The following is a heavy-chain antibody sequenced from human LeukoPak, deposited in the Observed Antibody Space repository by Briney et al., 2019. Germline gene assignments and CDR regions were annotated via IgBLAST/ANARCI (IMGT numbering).Heavy chain of an antibody. V-gene: IGHV1-2*02. J-gene: IGHJ4*02. CDR2: INPNSGGT. D-gene: IGHD5-12*01. CDR1: GYTFTGYY. CDR3: ARRFPPGSAAEWLRFFSFDY. Sequence: ASVKVSCKASGYTFTGYYMHWVRQAPGQGLEWMGWINPNSGGTNYAQKFQGRVTMTRDTSISTAYMELSRLRSDDTAVYYCARRFPPGSAAEWLRFFSFDYWGQGTLVTVSS.